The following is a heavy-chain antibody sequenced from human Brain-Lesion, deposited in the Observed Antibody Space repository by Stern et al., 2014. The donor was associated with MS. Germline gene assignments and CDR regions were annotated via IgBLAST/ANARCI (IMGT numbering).Heavy chain of an antibody. Sequence: VQLEESGPGLVKPSQTLSLTCTVSGGSISSGTSYWSWIRQPAGGGLEWIGRLHASGATYYHPSLKSRVTISGDTSQNQFSLNLSSVTAADTAVYYCARGHWELLGNNFFDYWGQGTLVTVSS. D-gene: IGHD1-26*01. J-gene: IGHJ4*02. V-gene: IGHV4-61*02. CDR1: GGSISSGTSY. CDR2: LHASGAT. CDR3: ARGHWELLGNNFFDY.